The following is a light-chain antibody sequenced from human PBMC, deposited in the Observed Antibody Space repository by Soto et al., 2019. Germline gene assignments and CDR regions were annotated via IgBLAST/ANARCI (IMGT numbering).Light chain of an antibody. V-gene: IGLV1-51*01. Sequence: QSALTQPASLSGSPGQSITISCSGSSSNIGGNSVSWYQQLPGTAPKLLIYDDNKRPSGIPDRFSVSKSGTSATLGITGFQTGDEADYYCGSWDSSLSAYVFGTGT. J-gene: IGLJ1*01. CDR1: SSNIGGNS. CDR3: GSWDSSLSAYV. CDR2: DDN.